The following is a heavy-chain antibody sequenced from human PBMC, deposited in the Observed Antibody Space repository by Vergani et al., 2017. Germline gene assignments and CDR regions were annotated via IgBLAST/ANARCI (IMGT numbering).Heavy chain of an antibody. CDR2: TYYRSKWDN. D-gene: IGHD4/OR15-4a*01. V-gene: IGHV6-1*01. J-gene: IGHJ3*02. CDR1: GDSVSSNDAA. CDR3: KRENGIRYGGNYFAGFDI. Sequence: QVQLQQSGPGLVKPSQTLSLNCAISGDSVSSNDAAWNWTRQSPSRGLEWLGRTYYRSKWDNNYAESVKSRIVINPDTSKNQFSLQLTSVTSEDTAVYYCKRENGIRYGGNYFAGFDIWGKGTMVTVSS.